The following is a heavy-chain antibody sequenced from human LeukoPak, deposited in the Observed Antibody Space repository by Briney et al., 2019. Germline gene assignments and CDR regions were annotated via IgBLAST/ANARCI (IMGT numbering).Heavy chain of an antibody. CDR3: ARESTGTGRYNWYDL. CDR2: GNARGST. Sequence: SETLSLTCSVSGGSFSSVTLYWSWIRQPAGKGLAWIGRGNARGSTDSNPSLRSRVTVSVDTSKNQVSLRLSSVTAADTAVYYCARESTGTGRYNWYDLWGQGTLVTVSS. J-gene: IGHJ4*02. D-gene: IGHD5-24*01. V-gene: IGHV4-61*02. CDR1: GGSFSSVTLY.